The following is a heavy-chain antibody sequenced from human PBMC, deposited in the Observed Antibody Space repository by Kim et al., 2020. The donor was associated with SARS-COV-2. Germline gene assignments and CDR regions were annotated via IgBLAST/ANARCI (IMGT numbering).Heavy chain of an antibody. D-gene: IGHD3-22*01. CDR1: GASISSSSC. V-gene: IGHV4-4*02. CDR2: VDHSGTT. J-gene: IGHJ5*02. CDR3: ARGVSSALTLRAWFDP. Sequence: GSLSLTCVVSGASISSSSCWSWVRQPPGKGLEWIGEVDHSGTTSYNVSLKSRVTISVDKSKNQFSLRLNSVSAADTAVYYCARGVSSALTLRAWFDPWG.